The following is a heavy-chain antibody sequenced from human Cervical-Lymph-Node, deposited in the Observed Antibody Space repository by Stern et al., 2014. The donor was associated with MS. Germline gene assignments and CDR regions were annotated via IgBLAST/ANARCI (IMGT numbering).Heavy chain of an antibody. V-gene: IGHV3-7*01. D-gene: IGHD3/OR15-3a*01. J-gene: IGHJ4*02. CDR1: GFSFRSYW. CDR2: IDRDGSEK. Sequence: VQLVESGGGLVRPGGSLRLSCAASGFSFRSYWMSWVRQAPGTGLEWVGHIDRDGSEKNYVDSVKGRFTISRDNAKNSLYLEMSSLRDEDTAVYYCVREDSDFDYWGQGTLVAVSS. CDR3: VREDSDFDY.